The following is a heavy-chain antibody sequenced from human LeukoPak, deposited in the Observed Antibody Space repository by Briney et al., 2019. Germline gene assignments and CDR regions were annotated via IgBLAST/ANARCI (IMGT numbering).Heavy chain of an antibody. Sequence: GASVKDSCKASRYTFTGYYMHWVRQAPGQGLEWMGWINPNSGGTNYAQNFQGRVTMTRDTSISIAYMELSRLRSDDTAMYYCARENSGLGYWGQGTLVTVSS. CDR1: RYTFTGYY. CDR3: ARENSGLGY. D-gene: IGHD6-19*01. V-gene: IGHV1-2*02. J-gene: IGHJ4*02. CDR2: INPNSGGT.